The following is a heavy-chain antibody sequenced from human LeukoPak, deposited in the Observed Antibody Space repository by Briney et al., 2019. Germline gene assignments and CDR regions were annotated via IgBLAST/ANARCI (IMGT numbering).Heavy chain of an antibody. Sequence: ASVKVSCKPSGYTFTSYGISWVRQAPGPRVEWMGWISAYNDNTNYAQKLQGRVTMTTDTSTSTAYMELRSLRSDDTAVYYCARDRSIAVAGTLFPVDPWGQRALVTVSS. CDR3: ARDRSIAVAGTLFPVDP. V-gene: IGHV1-18*01. D-gene: IGHD6-19*01. CDR1: GYTFTSYG. J-gene: IGHJ5*02. CDR2: ISAYNDNT.